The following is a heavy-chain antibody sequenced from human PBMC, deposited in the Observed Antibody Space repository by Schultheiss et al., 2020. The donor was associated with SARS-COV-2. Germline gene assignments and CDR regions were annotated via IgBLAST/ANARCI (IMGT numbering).Heavy chain of an antibody. CDR1: GGSFSGYY. Sequence: SETLSLTCAVYGGSFSGYYWSWIRQPPGKGLEWIGEINHSGSTNYNPSLKSRVTISVDTSKNQFSLKLSSVTAADTAVYYCARAKATGTNWFDPWGQGTLVTVSS. V-gene: IGHV4-34*01. CDR3: ARAKATGTNWFDP. D-gene: IGHD1-1*01. CDR2: INHSGST. J-gene: IGHJ5*02.